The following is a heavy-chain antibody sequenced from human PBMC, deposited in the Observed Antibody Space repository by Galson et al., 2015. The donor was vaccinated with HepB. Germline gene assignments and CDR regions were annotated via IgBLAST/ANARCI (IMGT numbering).Heavy chain of an antibody. J-gene: IGHJ6*02. CDR1: GFTFSSYA. D-gene: IGHD4-11*01. CDR2: ISYDGSNK. V-gene: IGHV3-30-3*01. Sequence: SLRLSCAASGFTFSSYAMHWVRQAPGKGLEWVAVISYDGSNKYYADSVKGRFTISRDNSKNTLYLQMNSLRAEDTAVYYCARDDYSNEWGYYYGMDVWGQGTTVTVSS. CDR3: ARDDYSNEWGYYYGMDV.